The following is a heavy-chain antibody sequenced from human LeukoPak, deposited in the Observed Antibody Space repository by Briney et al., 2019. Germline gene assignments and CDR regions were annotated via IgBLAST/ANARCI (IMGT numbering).Heavy chain of an antibody. J-gene: IGHJ4*02. CDR2: IGPSGDNT. D-gene: IGHD6-13*01. CDR3: AKGEAAAGTRRLDY. CDR1: GFTFSNYA. V-gene: IGHV3-23*01. Sequence: PGGSLRLSCAASGFTFSNYAMSWVRLAPGKGLEWVSTIGPSGDNTYYADSVKGRFTISRDNSKNTMYLQINSLRAEDTALYYCAKGEAAAGTRRLDYWGQGTRVTVSS.